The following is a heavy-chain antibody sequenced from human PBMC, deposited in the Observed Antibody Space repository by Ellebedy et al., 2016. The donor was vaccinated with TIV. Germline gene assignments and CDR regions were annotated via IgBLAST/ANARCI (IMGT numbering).Heavy chain of an antibody. CDR1: GGSFSGYY. D-gene: IGHD3-22*01. J-gene: IGHJ4*02. CDR3: ARSGRAETDYYDSSSGLDY. CDR2: INHSGST. V-gene: IGHV4-34*01. Sequence: SETLSLXXAVYGGSFSGYYWTWIRQPPGKGLEWIGEINHSGSTNYKSSLKSRVTISVDTSKNQFSLKVASLTAADTAVYYCARSGRAETDYYDSSSGLDYWGQGNLVTVSS.